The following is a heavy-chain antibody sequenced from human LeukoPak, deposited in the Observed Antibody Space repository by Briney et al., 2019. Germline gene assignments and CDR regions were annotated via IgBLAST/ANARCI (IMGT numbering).Heavy chain of an antibody. J-gene: IGHJ4*02. CDR2: ISGSNANT. CDR1: GFTFSNYV. CDR3: AKGYSSGYYFDY. Sequence: GGSLRLSCAASGFTFSNYVMSWVRQAPGKGLEWVSGISGSNANTYYADSVKGRFTISRDNSKTTLYLQMSSLRAEDTAVYYCAKGYSSGYYFDYWGQGTLVTVS. V-gene: IGHV3-23*01. D-gene: IGHD3-22*01.